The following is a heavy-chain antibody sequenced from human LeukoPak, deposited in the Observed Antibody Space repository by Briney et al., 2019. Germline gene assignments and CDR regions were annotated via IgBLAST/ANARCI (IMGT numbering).Heavy chain of an antibody. J-gene: IGHJ3*02. V-gene: IGHV3-53*01. CDR1: GFSVSSNY. CDR3: ATTARGGYSYGTDAFDI. Sequence: GGSLRLSCAASGFSVSSNYMSWVRQAPGKGLEWVSVIYSGGSTNYADSVKGRFTISRDTSKNTLYLQMNSLRAEDTAVYYCATTARGGYSYGTDAFDIWGQGTMVTVSS. D-gene: IGHD5-18*01. CDR2: IYSGGST.